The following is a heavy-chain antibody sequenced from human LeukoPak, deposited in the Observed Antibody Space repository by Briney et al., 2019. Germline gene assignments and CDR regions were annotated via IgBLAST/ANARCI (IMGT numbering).Heavy chain of an antibody. Sequence: KPSLTPSPYTPTVYCTSCVPHTPQQGLEWMGWISAYNGHTNYAQKLQGRVTMTTDTSTSTAYMELRSLRSDDTAVYYCARGSIVGAFDYWGQGTLVTVSS. V-gene: IGHV1-18*01. CDR3: ARGSIVGAFDY. J-gene: IGHJ4*02. CDR1: PYTPTVYC. D-gene: IGHD1-26*01. CDR2: ISAYNGHT.